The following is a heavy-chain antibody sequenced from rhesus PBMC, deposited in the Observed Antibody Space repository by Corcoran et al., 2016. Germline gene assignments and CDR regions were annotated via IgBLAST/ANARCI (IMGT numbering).Heavy chain of an antibody. CDR2: INPYNGNK. D-gene: IGHD4-23*01. Sequence: QVQLVQSGAEVKKPGSSVKVSCKASGYTFTDYHMHWVRQAPRQGLEWMGWINPYNGNKKYAQKFQGRVNMTRDTSTSTAYMELSSLRSEDTAVYYCAREGVYTVTMFDYWGQGVLVTVSS. V-gene: IGHV1S2*01. J-gene: IGHJ4*01. CDR1: GYTFTDYH. CDR3: AREGVYTVTMFDY.